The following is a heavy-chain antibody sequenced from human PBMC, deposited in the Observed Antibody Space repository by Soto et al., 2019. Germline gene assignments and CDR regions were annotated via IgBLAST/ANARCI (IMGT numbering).Heavy chain of an antibody. V-gene: IGHV1-18*01. CDR3: ARVEAAAGYYYHGMDV. CDR1: GYTFTSYG. J-gene: IGHJ6*02. Sequence: QVPLVQSGAEVKKPGASVKVSCKASGYTFTSYGISWVRQAPGQGLEWMGWISAYNGNTNYAQKLQGRVTMTTDTSTSTAYMELRSLRSDDTAVYYCARVEAAAGYYYHGMDVWGQGTTVTVSS. CDR2: ISAYNGNT. D-gene: IGHD6-13*01.